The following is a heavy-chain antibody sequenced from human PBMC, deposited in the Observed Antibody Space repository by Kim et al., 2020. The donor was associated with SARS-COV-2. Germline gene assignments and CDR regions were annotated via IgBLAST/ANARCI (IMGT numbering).Heavy chain of an antibody. CDR3: ARDSYTAMVDY. D-gene: IGHD5-18*01. CDR2: IYYSGST. V-gene: IGHV4-39*02. Sequence: SETLSLTCTVSGGSISSSSYYWGWIRQPPGKGLEWIGSIYYSGSTYYNPSLKSRVTISVDTSKNQFSLKLSSVTAADTAVYYCARDSYTAMVDYWGQGTLVTVSS. CDR1: GGSISSSSYY. J-gene: IGHJ4*02.